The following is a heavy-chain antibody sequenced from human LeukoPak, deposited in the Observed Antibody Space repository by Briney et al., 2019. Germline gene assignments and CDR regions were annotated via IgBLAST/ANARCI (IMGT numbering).Heavy chain of an antibody. CDR3: ARDPYSGSYGDYYYYYMDV. Sequence: GGSLRLSCAASGFDFNNYNTNWVRQAPGKGLEWVSSITSSGTYIYYADSVKGRFTISRDNAKNSLYLQMNSLRPEDTAVYYCARDPYSGSYGDYYYYYMDVWGKGTTVTISS. J-gene: IGHJ6*03. V-gene: IGHV3-21*01. CDR1: GFDFNNYN. CDR2: ITSSGTYI. D-gene: IGHD1-26*01.